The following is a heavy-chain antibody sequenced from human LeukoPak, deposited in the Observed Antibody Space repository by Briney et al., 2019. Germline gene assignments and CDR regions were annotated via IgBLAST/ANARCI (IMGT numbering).Heavy chain of an antibody. CDR2: IRYDGSKK. V-gene: IGHV3-30*02. CDR1: GFIFNHYG. Sequence: GGSLRLSCAGSGFIFNHYGMHWVRQAPGKGLEWVSFIRYDGSKKYHADSVKGRFTISRDNSKNTLYLQMNSLRAEDTAVYYCARDSTVTTPYYYYGMDVWGQGTTVTVSS. CDR3: ARDSTVTTPYYYYGMDV. J-gene: IGHJ6*02. D-gene: IGHD4-17*01.